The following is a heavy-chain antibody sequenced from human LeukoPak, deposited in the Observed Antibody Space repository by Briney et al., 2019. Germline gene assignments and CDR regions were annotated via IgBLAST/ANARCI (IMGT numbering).Heavy chain of an antibody. CDR3: AKDVGKWESLHFFDY. CDR2: ISGSGAST. J-gene: IGHJ4*02. CDR1: GFTFSTNA. V-gene: IGHV3-23*01. Sequence: PGGSLRLSCLTSGFTFSTNAMSWVRQAPGKGLEWISGISGSGASTYYADSVTGRFTISRDNSRNTLYLQMNSLTGDDTAVYYCAKDVGKWESLHFFDYWGQGTLVTVSS. D-gene: IGHD1-26*01.